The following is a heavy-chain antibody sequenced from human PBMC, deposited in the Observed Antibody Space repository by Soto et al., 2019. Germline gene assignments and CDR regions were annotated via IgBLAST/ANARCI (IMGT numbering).Heavy chain of an antibody. CDR2: IDPSDSQT. CDR3: ARQIYEADTGPNCQYYFDS. V-gene: IGHV5-10-1*01. J-gene: IGHJ4*02. CDR1: VSSFAGYW. D-gene: IGHD5-18*01. Sequence: GDCLKISCKGSVSSFAGYWMTWVRQKEGKRLEWMGRIDPSDSQTYYSPSFRGHVTISATKSITTVFLQWSSLRASDTTRYSCARQIYEADTGPNCQYYFDSWGQGTRVTLSS.